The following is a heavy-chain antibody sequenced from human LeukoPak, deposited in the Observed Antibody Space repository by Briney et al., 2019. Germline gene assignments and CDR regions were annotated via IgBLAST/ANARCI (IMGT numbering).Heavy chain of an antibody. Sequence: PSETLPLTCTVSAYSISSGHYWGWIRPPPGKGLEGLGFIYYSGSTYYNPSLNSRITISVDTSKNQFSLKLSSVTAADTAVYYCARLAPYYYYMDVWGKGTTTTVTS. J-gene: IGHJ6*03. CDR1: AYSISSGHY. CDR2: IYYSGST. D-gene: IGHD3-3*02. V-gene: IGHV4-38-2*02. CDR3: ARLAPYYYYMDV.